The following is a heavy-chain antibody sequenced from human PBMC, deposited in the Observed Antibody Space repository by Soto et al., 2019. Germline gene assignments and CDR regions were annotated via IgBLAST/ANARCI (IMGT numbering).Heavy chain of an antibody. CDR2: IRSKANSYAT. J-gene: IGHJ6*03. V-gene: IGHV3-73*01. CDR1: GFTFSGSA. Sequence: GGSLRLSCAASGFTFSGSAMHWVRQASGKGLEWVGRIRSKANSYATAYAASVKGRFTISSDDSKNTAYLQMNSLKTEDTAVYYCTRHSEYCSGGSCYLVDYYYYMDVWGKGTTVTVSS. D-gene: IGHD2-15*01. CDR3: TRHSEYCSGGSCYLVDYYYYMDV.